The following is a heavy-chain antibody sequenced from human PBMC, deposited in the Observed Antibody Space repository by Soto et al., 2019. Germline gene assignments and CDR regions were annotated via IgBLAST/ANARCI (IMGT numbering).Heavy chain of an antibody. CDR3: ASQKVPAAISYYMAV. D-gene: IGHD2-2*01. V-gene: IGHV3-66*04. Sequence: PGGSLRLSCAASGFTVSSNYMSWVRQAPGKGLEWVSVIYSGGSTYYADSVKGRFTISRDNSKNTLYLQMNSLRAEDTAVYYCASQKVPAAISYYMAVWGKGTTVTVSS. CDR2: IYSGGST. J-gene: IGHJ6*03. CDR1: GFTVSSNY.